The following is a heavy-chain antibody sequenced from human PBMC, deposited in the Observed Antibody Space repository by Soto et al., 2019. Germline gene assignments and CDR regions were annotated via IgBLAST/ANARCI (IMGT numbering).Heavy chain of an antibody. V-gene: IGHV3-30-3*01. J-gene: IGHJ5*02. Sequence: QVQLVESGGGVVQPGRSLRLSCAASGFTFSSYAMHWVRQAPGKGLEWVAVISYDGSNKYYADSVKGRFTISRDNSKNTLYLQMDSLRAEDTAVYYCARAGGYSSGWYNWFDPWGQGTLVTVSS. D-gene: IGHD6-19*01. CDR3: ARAGGYSSGWYNWFDP. CDR2: ISYDGSNK. CDR1: GFTFSSYA.